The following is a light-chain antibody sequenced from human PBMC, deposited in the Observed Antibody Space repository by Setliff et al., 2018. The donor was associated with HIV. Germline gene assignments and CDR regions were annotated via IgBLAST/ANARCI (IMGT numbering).Light chain of an antibody. J-gene: IGLJ1*01. CDR1: NSDVGGYNH. CDR3: SSYTSTSAHV. CDR2: DVS. V-gene: IGLV2-14*03. Sequence: QSALAQPPSVSVSPGQSITISCTGTNSDVGGYNHVSWFQQHPGKAPKVMIFDVSNRPSGVSNRFSASKSGNTASLTISGLQAEDDADYYCSSYTSTSAHVFGTGPKVSV.